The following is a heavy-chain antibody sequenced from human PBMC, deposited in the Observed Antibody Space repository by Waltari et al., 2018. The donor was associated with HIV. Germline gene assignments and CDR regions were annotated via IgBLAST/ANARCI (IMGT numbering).Heavy chain of an antibody. CDR2: INRHTCAR. V-gene: IGHV1-2*02. CDR3: VRTMWVDGRDNGGFDE. J-gene: IGHJ3*01. Sequence: QVHLVQSGAEVKKIGASVKVACKASGYPFGDHLLHWVRQAPGSPPLVVGSINRHTCARKFLATLQGRAAMTRDMAISTAYLALNSLTPDDTAVYDCVRTMWVDGRDNGGFDEWGQGTLVSVS. D-gene: IGHD3-16*01. CDR1: GYPFGDHL.